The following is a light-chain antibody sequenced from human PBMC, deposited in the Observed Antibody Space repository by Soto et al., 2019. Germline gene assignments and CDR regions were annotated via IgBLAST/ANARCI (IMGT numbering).Light chain of an antibody. CDR3: ASYAGSNNLGV. J-gene: IGLJ2*01. Sequence: QSALTQPPSASGSPGQSVTISCAGTSSDVGGYNFVSWYQQHPGKVPKLLIYEVNKRPSGVPDRFSGSKSYNTASLTVSGLQAEDEADYYCASYAGSNNLGVFGGGTKVTVL. CDR1: SSDVGGYNF. V-gene: IGLV2-8*01. CDR2: EVN.